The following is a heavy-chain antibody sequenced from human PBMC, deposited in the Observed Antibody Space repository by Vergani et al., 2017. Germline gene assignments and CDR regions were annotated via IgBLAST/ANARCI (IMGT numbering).Heavy chain of an antibody. Sequence: EVQLVESGGGLVQPGGSLRLSCAASGFTFSSYEMNWVRQAPGKGLEWVSYISSSGSTIYYADSVKGRFTISRDNAKNSLYLQMNSLGAEDTAVYYCAGCGSSWLYYYYGMDVWGQGTTVTVSS. V-gene: IGHV3-48*03. CDR3: AGCGSSWLYYYYGMDV. D-gene: IGHD6-13*01. CDR2: ISSSGSTI. CDR1: GFTFSSYE. J-gene: IGHJ6*02.